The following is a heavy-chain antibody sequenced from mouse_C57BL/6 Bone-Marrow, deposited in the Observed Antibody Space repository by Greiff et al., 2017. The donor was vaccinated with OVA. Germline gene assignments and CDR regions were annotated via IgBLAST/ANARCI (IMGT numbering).Heavy chain of an antibody. CDR1: GYSFTGYY. CDR2: INPSTGGT. J-gene: IGHJ2*01. Sequence: EVQLQESGPELVKPGASVKISCKASGYSFTGYYMNWVKQSPEKSLEWIGEINPSTGGTTYNQKFKAKATLTVDKSSSTAYMQLKSLTSEDSAVYYCAREGSNYVDYWGQGTTLTVSS. D-gene: IGHD5-1*01. V-gene: IGHV1-42*01. CDR3: AREGSNYVDY.